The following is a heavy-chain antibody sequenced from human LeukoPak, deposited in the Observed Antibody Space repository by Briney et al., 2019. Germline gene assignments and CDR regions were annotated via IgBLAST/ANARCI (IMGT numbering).Heavy chain of an antibody. J-gene: IGHJ3*02. CDR1: GFTFSSYA. CDR2: INSGGSGT. Sequence: GGFLRLSCAASGFTFSSYAMSWVRQAPGKGLVWVPRINSGGSGTTYADSVKGRFTISRDTAKNTLYLQMNSLRAEDTAVYYCARTPSMRYVGDAFDIWGQGTKVIVSS. D-gene: IGHD5-12*01. V-gene: IGHV3-74*01. CDR3: ARTPSMRYVGDAFDI.